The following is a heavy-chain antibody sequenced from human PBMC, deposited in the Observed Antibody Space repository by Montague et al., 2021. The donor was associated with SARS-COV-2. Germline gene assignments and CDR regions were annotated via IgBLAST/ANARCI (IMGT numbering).Heavy chain of an antibody. CDR3: TRDGHRNYNYIDP. J-gene: IGHJ5*02. V-gene: IGHV4-31*03. CDR1: GRPINSGGYY. Sequence: TLSLTCTASGRPINSGGYYWTWIRPPPGKVLEWIGYFYHTGRTYYNPSLNSRVTMSIDMSKNQFSLNLTSFTAAATALYYCTRDGHRNYNYIDPWGPGTLVTVSS. CDR2: FYHTGRT. D-gene: IGHD4-11*01.